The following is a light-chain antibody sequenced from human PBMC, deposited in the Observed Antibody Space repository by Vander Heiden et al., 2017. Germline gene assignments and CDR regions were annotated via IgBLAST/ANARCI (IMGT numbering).Light chain of an antibody. CDR3: QSYDSSRRGSGV. J-gene: IGLJ2*01. CDR2: GTS. CDR1: SSSIGAGYD. Sequence: QSVLTQSPSVSGDPGQMVTICCSGSSSSIGAGYDVHCYQQLPVTAPNLLIYGTSNRPSGDPDQFSGSKSGTSAALAITGLQAEDEADYYCQSYDSSRRGSGVFGGGTKLTVL. V-gene: IGLV1-40*01.